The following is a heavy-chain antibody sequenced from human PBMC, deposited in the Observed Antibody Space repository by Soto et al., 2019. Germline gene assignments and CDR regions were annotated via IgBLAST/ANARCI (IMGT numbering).Heavy chain of an antibody. Sequence: SQALSLTFAISGDIVSSGTVVWNWIRLSPSRGLEWLGRTYYRSKWYHEYVVFVQSRISINPDTSKNQYSLQLNSVTPEDTAVYYCARAAGWYVRWELRNGMDVWGQGTTVTVSS. D-gene: IGHD1-26*01. CDR3: ARAAGWYVRWELRNGMDV. CDR1: GDIVSSGTVV. CDR2: TYYRSKWYH. V-gene: IGHV6-1*01. J-gene: IGHJ6*02.